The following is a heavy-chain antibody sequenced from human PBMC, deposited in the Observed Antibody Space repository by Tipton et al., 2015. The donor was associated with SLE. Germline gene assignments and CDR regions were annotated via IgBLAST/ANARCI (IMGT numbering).Heavy chain of an antibody. J-gene: IGHJ6*03. CDR3: ARVGSSGYYYSGNYYYMDV. CDR2: ISAYNGNT. V-gene: IGHV1-18*01. CDR1: GYTFTSYG. Sequence: QLVQSGAEVKKPGASVKVSCKASGYTFTSYGISWVRQAPGQGLEWMGWISAYNGNTNYAQKLQGRVTMTTDTSTSTAYMELRSLRSDDTAVYYCARVGSSGYYYSGNYYYMDVWGKGTTVTVSS. D-gene: IGHD3-22*01.